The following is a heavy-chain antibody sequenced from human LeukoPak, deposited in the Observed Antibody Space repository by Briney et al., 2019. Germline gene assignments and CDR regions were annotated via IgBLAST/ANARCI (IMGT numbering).Heavy chain of an antibody. D-gene: IGHD5-24*01. V-gene: IGHV3-21*01. CDR3: ARDGGWLQYIDY. CDR2: ISSSNSFI. CDR1: GFSFTTYS. Sequence: TGGSLRLSCAASGFSFTTYSMNWVRQAPGKGLEWVSSISSSNSFIYYADSVKGRFTISRDNAKNSLYLQMNSLRAEDTAVYYCARDGGWLQYIDYWGQGTLVTVS. J-gene: IGHJ4*02.